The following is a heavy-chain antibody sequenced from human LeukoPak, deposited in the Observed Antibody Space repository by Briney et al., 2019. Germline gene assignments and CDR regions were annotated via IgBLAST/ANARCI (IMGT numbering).Heavy chain of an antibody. CDR2: IKTKTEGGTT. Sequence: PGGSLRLSCAASGFTFSNCWMNWVRQAPGKGLEWVGRIKTKTEGGTTDYAAPVKGRFTISRDDSKNTVYLQMNSLKTEDTAVYYCASYGSGSHDYWGQGSLVTVSS. CDR3: ASYGSGSHDY. D-gene: IGHD3-10*01. J-gene: IGHJ4*02. V-gene: IGHV3-15*01. CDR1: GFTFSNCW.